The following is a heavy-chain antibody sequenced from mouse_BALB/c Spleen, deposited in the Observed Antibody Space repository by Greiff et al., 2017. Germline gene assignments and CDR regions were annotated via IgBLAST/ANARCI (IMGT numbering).Heavy chain of an antibody. V-gene: IGHV5-6*01. CDR3: ARHYGNHAMDY. J-gene: IGHJ4*01. CDR1: GFTFSSYG. CDR2: ISSGGSYT. D-gene: IGHD2-1*01. Sequence: EVHLVESGGDLVKPGGSLKLSCAASGFTFSSYGMSWVRQTPDKRLEWVATISSGGSYTYYPDSVKGRFTISRDNAKNTLYLQMSSLKSEDTAKYYCARHYGNHAMDYWGQGTSVTVSS.